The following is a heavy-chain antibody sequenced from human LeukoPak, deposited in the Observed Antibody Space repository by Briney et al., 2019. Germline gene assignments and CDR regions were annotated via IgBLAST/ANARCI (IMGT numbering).Heavy chain of an antibody. CDR2: IIPILGIA. Sequence: ASVKVSCKASGGTFSSYTISWVRQAPGQGLEWMGRIIPILGIANYAQKFQGRVTITAGKSTSTAYMELSSLRSEDTAVYYCARAPMVGVGWGAFDIWGQGTMVTVSS. D-gene: IGHD1-26*01. CDR3: ARAPMVGVGWGAFDI. CDR1: GGTFSSYT. V-gene: IGHV1-69*02. J-gene: IGHJ3*02.